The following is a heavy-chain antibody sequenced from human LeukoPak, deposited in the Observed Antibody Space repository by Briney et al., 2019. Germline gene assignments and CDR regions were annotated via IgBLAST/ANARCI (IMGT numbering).Heavy chain of an antibody. D-gene: IGHD2/OR15-2a*01. CDR3: AIQRIVQNWFDP. J-gene: IGHJ5*02. V-gene: IGHV1-69*13. CDR2: IIPIFGTA. Sequence: GASVKVSSKASGGTFSSYALSWVRQAPGQGLEWMGGIIPIFGTANYAQKFQGRVTITADESTSTAYMELSSLRSEDTAVYYCAIQRIVQNWFDPWGQGTLVTVSS. CDR1: GGTFSSYA.